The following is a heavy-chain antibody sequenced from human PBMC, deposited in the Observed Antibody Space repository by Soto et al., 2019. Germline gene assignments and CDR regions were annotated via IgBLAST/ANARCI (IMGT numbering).Heavy chain of an antibody. CDR2: IYYSGST. Sequence: QVQLQESGPGLVKPSETLSLTCTVSGGSVSSGSYYWSWIRQPPGKGLEWIGYIYYSGSTNYNPSLKSRVTISVDTSKNQFSLKLSSVTAADTAVYYCAREVIVGATWSHFDYWGQGTLVPVSS. CDR3: AREVIVGATWSHFDY. V-gene: IGHV4-61*01. J-gene: IGHJ4*02. CDR1: GGSVSSGSYY. D-gene: IGHD1-26*01.